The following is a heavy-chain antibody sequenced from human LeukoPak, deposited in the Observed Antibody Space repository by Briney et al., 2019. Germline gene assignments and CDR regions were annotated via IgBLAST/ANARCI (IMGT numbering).Heavy chain of an antibody. CDR2: ISSSGSTI. Sequence: GGSLRLSCAASGFTFSDYYMSWIRQAPGKGLGWVSYISSSGSTIYYADSVKGRFTISRDNAKNSLYLQMNSLRAEDTAVYYCARDRYDYDFWSGLYYYYMDVWGKGTTVTVSS. CDR1: GFTFSDYY. CDR3: ARDRYDYDFWSGLYYYYMDV. D-gene: IGHD3-3*01. V-gene: IGHV3-11*04. J-gene: IGHJ6*03.